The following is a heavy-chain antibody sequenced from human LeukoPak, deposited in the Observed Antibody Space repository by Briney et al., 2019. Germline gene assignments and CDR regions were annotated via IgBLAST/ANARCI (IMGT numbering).Heavy chain of an antibody. CDR3: AQTTGWPGFDF. CDR1: GASTSDKY. Sequence: SETLSLTCSASGASTSDKYWSWIRQSPGRTLEWIGHIYNGRNTKYNPSLTSRVTIPVDTSKNQFSLSLTSVTAADTAMYYCAQTTGWPGFDFWGPGALVTVSS. J-gene: IGHJ4*02. V-gene: IGHV4-59*08. CDR2: IYNGRNT. D-gene: IGHD6-19*01.